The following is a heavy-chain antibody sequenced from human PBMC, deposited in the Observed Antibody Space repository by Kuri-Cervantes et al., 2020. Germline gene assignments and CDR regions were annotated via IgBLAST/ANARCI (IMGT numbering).Heavy chain of an antibody. V-gene: IGHV3-9*01. CDR2: ISWNSGSI. Sequence: SLKISCAASGFTFDDYAMHWVRQAPGKGLEWVSGISWNSGSIGYADSVKGRFTISRDNAKNSLYLQMNSLRAEDTALYYCAKGAWTDSSSWYAIDYWGRGTLVTVSS. CDR1: GFTFDDYA. D-gene: IGHD6-13*01. J-gene: IGHJ4*02. CDR3: AKGAWTDSSSWYAIDY.